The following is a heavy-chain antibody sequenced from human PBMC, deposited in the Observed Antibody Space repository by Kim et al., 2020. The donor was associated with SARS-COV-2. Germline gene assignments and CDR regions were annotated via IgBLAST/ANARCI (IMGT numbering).Heavy chain of an antibody. Sequence: GSLRLSCAASGFTFSSYWMSWVRQAPGKGLEWVANIKQDGSEKYYVDSVKGRFTISRDNAKNSLYLQMNSLRAEDTAVYYCARERGAYCTNGVCYSYYFDYWGQGTLVTVSS. J-gene: IGHJ4*02. V-gene: IGHV3-7*03. CDR1: GFTFSSYW. D-gene: IGHD2-8*01. CDR3: ARERGAYCTNGVCYSYYFDY. CDR2: IKQDGSEK.